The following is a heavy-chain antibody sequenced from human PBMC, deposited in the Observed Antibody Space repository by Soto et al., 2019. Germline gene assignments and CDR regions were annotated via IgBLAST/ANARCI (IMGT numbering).Heavy chain of an antibody. V-gene: IGHV1-69*13. CDR2: IIPFFGTA. CDR1: GGTFSTFG. D-gene: IGHD4-17*01. CDR3: AKSAPMDAGDKYYYDF. J-gene: IGHJ4*02. Sequence: EASVKVSCKASGGTFSTFGISWVRQAPGQGLEWMGGIIPFFGTARYSQKFEDRITITADESTNTVYMDLRSLTSEDTAIYYCAKSAPMDAGDKYYYDFWGQGALVTVS.